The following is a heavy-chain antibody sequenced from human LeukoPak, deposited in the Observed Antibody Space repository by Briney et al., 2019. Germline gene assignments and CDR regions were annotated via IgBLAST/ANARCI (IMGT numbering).Heavy chain of an antibody. CDR2: INPNSGGT. CDR3: ARDRDGYNSLDAFDI. D-gene: IGHD5-24*01. J-gene: IGHJ3*02. Sequence: ASVKVSCKASGYTFTGYYMHWVRQAPGQGLEWMGWINPNSGGTNCAQKFQGRVTMTRDTSISTAYMELSRLRSDDTAVYYCARDRDGYNSLDAFDIWGQGTTVTVSS. V-gene: IGHV1-2*02. CDR1: GYTFTGYY.